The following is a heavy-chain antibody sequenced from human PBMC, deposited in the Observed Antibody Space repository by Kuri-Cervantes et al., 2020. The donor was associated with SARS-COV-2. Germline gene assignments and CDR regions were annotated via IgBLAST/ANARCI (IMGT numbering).Heavy chain of an antibody. CDR1: GGSISSSSYY. CDR3: ARHYITRYFDL. D-gene: IGHD2-2*01. Sequence: GSLRLSCTVSGGSISSSSYYWGWIRQPPGKGLEWIGSIYYSGSTYYNPSLKSRVTISVDTSKNQFSLKLSSVAAADTAVYYCARHYITRYFDLWGRGTLVTVSS. V-gene: IGHV4-39*01. CDR2: IYYSGST. J-gene: IGHJ2*01.